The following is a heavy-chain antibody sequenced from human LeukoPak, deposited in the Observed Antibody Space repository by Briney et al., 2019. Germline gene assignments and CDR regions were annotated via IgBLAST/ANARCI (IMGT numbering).Heavy chain of an antibody. V-gene: IGHV4-59*01. CDR2: VYHGGST. J-gene: IGHJ4*02. D-gene: IGHD5-24*01. CDR1: GGSISSYY. CDR3: AGGRWLQLPYY. Sequence: PSETLSLTCTVSGGSISSYYRSWIRQPPGKGLEWLGSVYHGGSTYYDPSLKSRVTISVDTSKNQFSLKLSSVTAADTAVYYCAGGRWLQLPYYWGQGTLVTVSS.